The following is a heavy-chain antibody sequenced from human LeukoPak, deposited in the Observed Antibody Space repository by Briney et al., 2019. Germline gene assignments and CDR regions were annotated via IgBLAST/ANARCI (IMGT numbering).Heavy chain of an antibody. J-gene: IGHJ4*02. V-gene: IGHV3-7*01. CDR2: INQDGTNQ. Sequence: GGSLRLSCVASGFPFSGYWMDWVRQAPGKGMEWVANINQDGTNQYYAASVKGRLRISRDNAKNSLYLQMNSLRAEDTAVYYCSRSLDYLGQGALVTVSS. CDR3: SRSLDY. CDR1: GFPFSGYW.